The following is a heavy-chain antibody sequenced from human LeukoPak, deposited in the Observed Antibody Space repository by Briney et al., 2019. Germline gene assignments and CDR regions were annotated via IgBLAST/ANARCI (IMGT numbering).Heavy chain of an antibody. CDR1: GGPFSGYY. D-gene: IGHD6-13*01. J-gene: IGHJ3*02. Sequence: SETLSLTCAVYGGPFSGYYWSWIRQPPGKGLEWIGEINHSGSTNYNPSLKSRVTISVDTSKNQFSLKLSSVTAADTAVYYCARGSSSWYSPPDAFDIWGQGTMVTVSS. V-gene: IGHV4-34*01. CDR3: ARGSSSWYSPPDAFDI. CDR2: INHSGST.